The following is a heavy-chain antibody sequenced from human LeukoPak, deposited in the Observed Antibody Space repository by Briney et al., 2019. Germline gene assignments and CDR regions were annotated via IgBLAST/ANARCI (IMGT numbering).Heavy chain of an antibody. CDR1: GFTFSSYS. Sequence: PGGSLRLSCAASGFTFSSYSMNWVRQAPGKGLEWVSSISSSSSYIYYADSVKGRFTISRDNAKNSLYLQMNSLRAEDTAVYYCARDQINDFWSGYDFDYWGQGTLVTVSS. CDR2: ISSSSSYI. D-gene: IGHD3-3*01. CDR3: ARDQINDFWSGYDFDY. V-gene: IGHV3-21*01. J-gene: IGHJ4*02.